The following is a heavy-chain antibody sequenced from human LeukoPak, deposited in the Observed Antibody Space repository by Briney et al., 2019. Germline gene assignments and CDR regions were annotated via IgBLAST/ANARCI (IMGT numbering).Heavy chain of an antibody. CDR3: ARPGRGGGFDY. CDR2: INPSVGST. D-gene: IGHD1-14*01. J-gene: IGHJ4*02. CDR1: GYTFTSYY. V-gene: IGHV1-46*01. Sequence: GASVKVSCKASGYTFTSYYMHWVRQAPGQGLEWMGIINPSVGSTSYAQKFQGRLTMTRDTSTSTVYMELSSLRSEDTAVYYCARPGRGGGFDYWGQGTLVTVSS.